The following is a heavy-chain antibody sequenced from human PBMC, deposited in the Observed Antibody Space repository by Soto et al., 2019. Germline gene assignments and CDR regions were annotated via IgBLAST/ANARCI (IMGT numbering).Heavy chain of an antibody. CDR1: GFTFRNYW. D-gene: IGHD5-18*01. V-gene: IGHV3-7*01. CDR2: TNQDGRER. J-gene: IGHJ4*02. Sequence: EVQLVESGGGLVQLGGSLRLSCVASGFTFRNYWMSWLRQAPGKGLEWVANTNQDGRERYSVDSVKGRFTISRDNAKNSMHLQMNSLRAEDTAVYYCARDGSGYSTDWGQGTLVTVSS. CDR3: ARDGSGYSTD.